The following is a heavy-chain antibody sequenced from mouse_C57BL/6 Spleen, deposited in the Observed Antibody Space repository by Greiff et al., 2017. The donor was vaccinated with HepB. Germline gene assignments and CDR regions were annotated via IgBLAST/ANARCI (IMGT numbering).Heavy chain of an antibody. CDR1: GYTFTSYW. J-gene: IGHJ3*01. CDR2: IYPSDSET. D-gene: IGHD2-2*01. Sequence: QVQLQQPGAELVRPGSSVKLSCKASGYTFTSYWMDWVKQRPGQGLEWIGNIYPSDSETHYNQKFKDKATLTVDKSSSTAYMQLSSLTSEDSAVYYCARRRSTMVTYGFAYWGQGTLVTVSA. V-gene: IGHV1-61*01. CDR3: ARRRSTMVTYGFAY.